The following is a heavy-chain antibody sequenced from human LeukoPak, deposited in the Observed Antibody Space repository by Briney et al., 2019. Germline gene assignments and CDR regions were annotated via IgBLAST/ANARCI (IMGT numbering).Heavy chain of an antibody. D-gene: IGHD6-13*01. CDR2: VSGSGDST. V-gene: IGHV3-23*01. J-gene: IGHJ4*02. Sequence: PGGSLRLSCAASGFTFSWYAMSWVRQAPGKGLEWVSAVSGSGDSTDYADSVKGRFTISRDNSKNTLYLQMNSLRDEDTAVYYCAKGYSSTWTRLDYWGQGTLVTVSS. CDR3: AKGYSSTWTRLDY. CDR1: GFTFSWYA.